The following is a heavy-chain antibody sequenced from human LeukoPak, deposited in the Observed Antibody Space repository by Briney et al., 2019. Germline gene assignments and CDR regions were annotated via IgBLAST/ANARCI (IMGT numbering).Heavy chain of an antibody. V-gene: IGHV3-43D*04. D-gene: IGHD1-14*01. CDR1: GFTFDDYA. CDR2: ISWDGGST. J-gene: IGHJ3*02. CDR3: AKVQGRISGAFDI. Sequence: GGSLRLSCAASGFTFDDYAMHWVRQAPGKGLEWVSLISWDGGSTYYADSVKGRCTISRDNSKNSLYLQMNSLRAEDTALYYCAKVQGRISGAFDIWGQGTMVTVSS.